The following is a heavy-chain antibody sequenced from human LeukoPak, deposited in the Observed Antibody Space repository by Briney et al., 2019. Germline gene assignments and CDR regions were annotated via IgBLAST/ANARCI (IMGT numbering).Heavy chain of an antibody. D-gene: IGHD6-13*01. CDR2: ISSSSSYI. Sequence: PGGSLRLSCAASGFTFANYAMTWVRQAPGKGLEWVSSISSSSSYIYYADSVKGRFTISRDNAKNSLYLQMNSLRAEDTAVYYCAREEAIAAAGIDYWGQGTLVTVSS. J-gene: IGHJ4*02. CDR3: AREEAIAAAGIDY. V-gene: IGHV3-21*01. CDR1: GFTFANYA.